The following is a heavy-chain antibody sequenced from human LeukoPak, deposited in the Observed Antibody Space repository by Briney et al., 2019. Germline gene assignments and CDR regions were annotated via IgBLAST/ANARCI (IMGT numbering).Heavy chain of an antibody. Sequence: SETLSLTCTVSGGSISIISYYWGWIRQPPGKGLEWIGSIYYSGATYYNPSLKGRLTISVGTSQTQFSLKLRSVTAADTAVYYCTSGGMVSGDYWGHGTLVTVSS. CDR1: GGSISIISYY. CDR3: TSGGMVSGDY. D-gene: IGHD2-8*01. V-gene: IGHV4-39*01. CDR2: IYYSGAT. J-gene: IGHJ4*01.